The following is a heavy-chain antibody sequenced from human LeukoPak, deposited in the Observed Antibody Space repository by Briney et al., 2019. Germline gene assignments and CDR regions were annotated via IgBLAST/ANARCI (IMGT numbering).Heavy chain of an antibody. J-gene: IGHJ4*02. CDR2: TYYRSKWNN. CDR3: TRSYYYDSSDFYSN. CDR1: GDSVSSNSAA. Sequence: SQTLSLTCAISGDSVSSNSAAWNWIRQSPSRGLEWLGRTYYRSKWNNDYAVSVKSRIIINPDTSKNQFSLQLNSVTPEDTAVYYYTRSYYYDSSDFYSNWGQGTLVTVSS. V-gene: IGHV6-1*01. D-gene: IGHD3-22*01.